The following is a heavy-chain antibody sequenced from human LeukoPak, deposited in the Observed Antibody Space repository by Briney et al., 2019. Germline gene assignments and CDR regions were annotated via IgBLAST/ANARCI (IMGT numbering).Heavy chain of an antibody. D-gene: IGHD1-26*01. V-gene: IGHV1-69*13. Sequence: ASVKVSCKASGYTFTGYYMHWVRQAPGQGLEWMGGIIPIFGTANYAQKFQGRVTITADESTSTAYMELSSLRSEDTAVYYCARGIYSGSSLDYWGQGTLVTVSS. J-gene: IGHJ4*02. CDR3: ARGIYSGSSLDY. CDR1: GYTFTGYY. CDR2: IIPIFGTA.